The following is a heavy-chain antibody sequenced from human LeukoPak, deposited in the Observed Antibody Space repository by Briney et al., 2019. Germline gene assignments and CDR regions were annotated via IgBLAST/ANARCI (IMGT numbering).Heavy chain of an antibody. Sequence: SETLSLTCTVSGGSISSGSYYWSWIRQPAGKGLEWIGRIYTSGSTNYNPSLKSRVTISVDTSKNQFSLKLSSVTAADTAVYYCARSPPSTVVMGYWGQGTLVTVSS. V-gene: IGHV4-61*02. CDR1: GGSISSGSYY. D-gene: IGHD4-23*01. CDR3: ARSPPSTVVMGY. J-gene: IGHJ4*02. CDR2: IYTSGST.